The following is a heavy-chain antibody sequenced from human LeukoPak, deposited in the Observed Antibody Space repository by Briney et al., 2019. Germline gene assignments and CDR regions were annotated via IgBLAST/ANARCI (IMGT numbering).Heavy chain of an antibody. V-gene: IGHV3-7*01. D-gene: IGHD3-22*01. J-gene: IGHJ4*02. CDR2: IKQDGSEK. CDR3: ARDYYDSSGYQYYFDS. CDR1: GFTFSSYW. Sequence: GGSLRLSCAASGFTFSSYWMSWVRQAPGKGLEWVANIKQDGSEKYYVDSVKGRFTISRDNAKNSLYLQMNSLRAEDTAVYYCARDYYDSSGYQYYFDSWGQGTLVTVSS.